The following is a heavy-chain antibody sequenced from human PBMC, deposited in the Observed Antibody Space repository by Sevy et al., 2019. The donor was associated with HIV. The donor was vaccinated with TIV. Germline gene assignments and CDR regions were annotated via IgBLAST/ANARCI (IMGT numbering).Heavy chain of an antibody. D-gene: IGHD6-19*01. V-gene: IGHV3-23*01. J-gene: IGHJ5*02. CDR1: GFTFSSYA. CDR2: ISGSGGST. Sequence: GGSLRLSCAASGFTFSSYAMSWVRQAPGKGLEWVSAISGSGGSTYYADSVKGRFTISRDNSKNTLYLQMNSLRAEDTAVYYCAKELPGYQYDSSGNLDTWGQGRLVTVSS. CDR3: AKELPGYQYDSSGNLDT.